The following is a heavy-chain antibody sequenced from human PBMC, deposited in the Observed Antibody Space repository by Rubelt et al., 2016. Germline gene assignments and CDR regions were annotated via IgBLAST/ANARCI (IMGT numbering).Heavy chain of an antibody. Sequence: QVTLKESGPVLVKPTETLTLTCTVSGFSLSNARMGVSWIRQPPGKALEWLAHIFSNDEKSYSTSLKSRLTISKDTSKSQVVLTMTNIDPVDTATDYCARIRRIAARRCDFDYWGQGTLVTVSS. D-gene: IGHD6-6*01. V-gene: IGHV2-26*01. CDR2: IFSNDEK. CDR3: ARIRRIAARRCDFDY. CDR1: GFSLSNARMG. J-gene: IGHJ4*02.